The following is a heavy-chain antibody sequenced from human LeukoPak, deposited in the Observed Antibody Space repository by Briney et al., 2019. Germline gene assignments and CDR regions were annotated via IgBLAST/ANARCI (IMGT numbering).Heavy chain of an antibody. CDR2: ISSTSKTI. CDR3: ARDHGGIAARLRGRRGAQVFDY. J-gene: IGHJ4*02. CDR1: GFTFSSFA. Sequence: PGGSLRLSCAVSGFTFSSFAMNWVRQAPGRGLEWISYISSTSKTIYYADSVKGRFTISRDNAKNSVYLQMNSLRAEDTAVYYCARDHGGIAARLRGRRGAQVFDYWGQGTLVTVSS. D-gene: IGHD6-6*01. V-gene: IGHV3-48*01.